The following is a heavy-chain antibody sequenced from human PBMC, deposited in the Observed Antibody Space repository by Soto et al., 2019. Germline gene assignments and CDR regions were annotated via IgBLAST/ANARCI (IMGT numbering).Heavy chain of an antibody. Sequence: SVKVSCKASGGAFSSYAISWVRQAPGQGLEWMGGIIPIFGTANYAQKFQGRVTITADESTSTACMELSSLRSEDTAVYYCARGLRIAAAGRPYYYYGMDVWGQGTTVTVSS. J-gene: IGHJ6*02. V-gene: IGHV1-69*13. D-gene: IGHD6-13*01. CDR2: IIPIFGTA. CDR1: GGAFSSYA. CDR3: ARGLRIAAAGRPYYYYGMDV.